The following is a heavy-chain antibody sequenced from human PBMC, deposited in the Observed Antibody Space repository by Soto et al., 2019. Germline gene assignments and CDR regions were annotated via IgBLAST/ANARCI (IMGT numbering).Heavy chain of an antibody. CDR3: GAFGVVINLIDWFDP. CDR1: GFTFSSYS. D-gene: IGHD3-3*01. CDR2: ISSSSSNI. J-gene: IGHJ5*02. V-gene: IGHV3-48*01. Sequence: GGSLRLSCAASGFTFSSYSMNWVRQAPGKGLEWVSYISSSSSNIYYADSVKGRFTISRDNAKNSLYLQMNSLRAEDTAVYYCGAFGVVINLIDWFDPWGQGTLVTVSS.